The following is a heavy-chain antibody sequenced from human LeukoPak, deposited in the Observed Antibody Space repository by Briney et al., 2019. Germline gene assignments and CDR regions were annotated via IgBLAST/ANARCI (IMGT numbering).Heavy chain of an antibody. CDR3: ARIRFGESYAPKSYYYYYMDV. CDR2: IKQDGSEK. J-gene: IGHJ6*03. CDR1: GFTFSSYW. V-gene: IGHV3-7*01. D-gene: IGHD3-10*01. Sequence: GGSLRLSCAASGFTFSSYWMSWVRQAPGKGLEWVANIKQDGSEKYYVDSVKGRFTISRDNAKNSLYLQMNSLRAEDAAVYYCARIRFGESYAPKSYYYYYMDVWGKGTTVTISS.